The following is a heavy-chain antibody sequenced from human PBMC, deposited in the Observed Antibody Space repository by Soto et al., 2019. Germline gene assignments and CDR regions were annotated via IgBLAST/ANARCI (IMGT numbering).Heavy chain of an antibody. J-gene: IGHJ4*02. D-gene: IGHD3-9*01. CDR3: AAFYDMRGGLDY. V-gene: IGHV4-30-4*01. CDR1: GGSISSGDYY. CDR2: IYYSGST. Sequence: PSETLSLTCTVSGGSISSGDYYWSWIRQPPGKGLEWIGYIYYSGSTYYNPSLKSRVTISVDTSKNQFSLKLSSVTAADTAVYYCAAFYDMRGGLDYWGQGTLVTVSS.